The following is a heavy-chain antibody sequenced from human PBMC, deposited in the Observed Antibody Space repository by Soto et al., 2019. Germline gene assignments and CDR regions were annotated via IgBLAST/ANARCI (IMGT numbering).Heavy chain of an antibody. V-gene: IGHV3-15*01. J-gene: IGHJ6*02. Sequence: GGSLRLSCAASGFTFSNAWMSWVRQAPGKGLEWVGRIKSKTDGGTTDYAAPVKGRFTISRDDSKNTLYLQMNSLKTEDTAVYYCTTDPREYYYGMDVWGQGTTVTVSS. D-gene: IGHD1-26*01. CDR1: GFTFSNAW. CDR2: IKSKTDGGTT. CDR3: TTDPREYYYGMDV.